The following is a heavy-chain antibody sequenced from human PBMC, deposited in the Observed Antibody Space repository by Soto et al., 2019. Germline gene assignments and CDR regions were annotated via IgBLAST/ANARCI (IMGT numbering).Heavy chain of an antibody. J-gene: IGHJ6*02. Sequence: PSETLSLTCAVYGGSFSGYYWRWIRQPPGQGLEWMGEINHSGSTSYNLSLKSRVTISVDTSKNQFSLNLRSVTAADTAVYYCARGHGFWSGYDPYHYAMDVWGQGTTVTVSS. V-gene: IGHV4-34*01. CDR3: ARGHGFWSGYDPYHYAMDV. CDR1: GGSFSGYY. D-gene: IGHD3-3*01. CDR2: INHSGST.